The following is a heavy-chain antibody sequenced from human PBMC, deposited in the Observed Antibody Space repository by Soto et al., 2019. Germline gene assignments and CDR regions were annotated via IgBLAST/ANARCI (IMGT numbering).Heavy chain of an antibody. Sequence: GASVKVSCKASGYTFTGHYMHWVRQAPGQGLEWMGWINPNSGGTNYAQKFQGWVTMTRDTSISTAYMELSRLRSDDTAVYYCARGVITFGGVIVNGLGYWGQGTLVTVSS. J-gene: IGHJ4*02. V-gene: IGHV1-2*04. CDR2: INPNSGGT. CDR3: ARGVITFGGVIVNGLGY. D-gene: IGHD3-16*02. CDR1: GYTFTGHY.